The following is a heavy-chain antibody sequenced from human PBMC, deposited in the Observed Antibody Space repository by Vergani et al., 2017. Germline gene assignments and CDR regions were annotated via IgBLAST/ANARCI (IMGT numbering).Heavy chain of an antibody. D-gene: IGHD4-17*01. J-gene: IGHJ4*02. V-gene: IGHV3-53*01. CDR1: GFTVSSNY. CDR3: ASADYGDLGFDY. CDR2: IYSGGST. Sequence: EVQLVESGGGLIQPGGSLRLSCAASGFTVSSNYMSWVRQAPGKGLEWVSVIYSGGSTYYADSVKGRFTVSRDNSKNTLYLQMNSLRAEDTAVYYCASADYGDLGFDYWGQGTLVTVSS.